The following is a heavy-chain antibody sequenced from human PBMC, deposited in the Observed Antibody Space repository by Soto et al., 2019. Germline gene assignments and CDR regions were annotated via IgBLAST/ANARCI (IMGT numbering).Heavy chain of an antibody. CDR1: GGTFSSYA. Sequence: QVQLVQSGAEVKKPGSSVKVSCKASGGTFSSYAISWVRQAPGQGLEWMGGIIPIFGTANYAQKFQGRVTITADESTSTAYMELSSLRSEDTAVYYCATPRYCSSTSCYRTPNDAFDIWAKGQWSPSLQ. CDR3: ATPRYCSSTSCYRTPNDAFDI. D-gene: IGHD2-2*01. V-gene: IGHV1-69*01. J-gene: IGHJ3*02. CDR2: IIPIFGTA.